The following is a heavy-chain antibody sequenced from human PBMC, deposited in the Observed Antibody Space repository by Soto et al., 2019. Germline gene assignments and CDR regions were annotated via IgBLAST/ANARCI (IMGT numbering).Heavy chain of an antibody. CDR3: ARVLYYDSSGYLDKTFDY. Sequence: SETLSLTCTVSGGSISSGDYYWSWIRQPPGKGLEWIGYIYYSGSTYYNPSLKSRVTISVDTSKNQFSLKLSSVTAADTAVYYCARVLYYDSSGYLDKTFDYWGQGTLVTVSS. V-gene: IGHV4-30-4*01. J-gene: IGHJ4*02. D-gene: IGHD3-22*01. CDR1: GGSISSGDYY. CDR2: IYYSGST.